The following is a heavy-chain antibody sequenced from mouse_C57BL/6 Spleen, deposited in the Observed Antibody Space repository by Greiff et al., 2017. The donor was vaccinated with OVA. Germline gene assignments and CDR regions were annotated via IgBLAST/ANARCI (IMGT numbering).Heavy chain of an antibody. CDR2: ISGGGGNT. Sequence: EVKLVESGGGLVKPGGSLKLSCAASGFTFSSYTMSWVRQTPEKRLEWVATISGGGGNTYYPDSVKGRFSISRDNAKNTLYLQMSSLRSEDTALYYCARRDYDYDGYFDVWGTGTTVTVSS. J-gene: IGHJ1*03. V-gene: IGHV5-9*01. CDR1: GFTFSSYT. D-gene: IGHD2-4*01. CDR3: ARRDYDYDGYFDV.